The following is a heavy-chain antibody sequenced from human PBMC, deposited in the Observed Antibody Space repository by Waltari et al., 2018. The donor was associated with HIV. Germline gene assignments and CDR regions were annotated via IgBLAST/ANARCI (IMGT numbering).Heavy chain of an antibody. CDR3: APGRGWFDP. J-gene: IGHJ5*02. CDR1: GFTFTSYW. V-gene: IGHV3-74*01. Sequence: EVQVVESGGGLVQPGGSLSLSCAASGFTFTSYWMHWVRQAPGKGLVWVSRINSDGSSTGYVDSVKGRFTISRDNAKNTLYLQMNNLRAEDTAVYYCAPGRGWFDPWGQGTLVTVSS. CDR2: INSDGSST.